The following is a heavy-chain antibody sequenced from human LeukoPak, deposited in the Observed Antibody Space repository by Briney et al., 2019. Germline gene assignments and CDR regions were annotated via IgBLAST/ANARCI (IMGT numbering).Heavy chain of an antibody. V-gene: IGHV3-7*01. J-gene: IGHJ6*02. CDR1: GFIFSDYW. CDR3: ARDLGDYYGMDV. CDR2: IKPDGSEK. D-gene: IGHD3-10*01. Sequence: GGSLRLSCAASGFIFSDYWMGWVRQAPGKGLEWVANIKPDGSEKYYVDSVKGRFTISRDNAKNSLNLQMNSLRAEDTAVYYCARDLGDYYGMDVWGQGTTVTVSS.